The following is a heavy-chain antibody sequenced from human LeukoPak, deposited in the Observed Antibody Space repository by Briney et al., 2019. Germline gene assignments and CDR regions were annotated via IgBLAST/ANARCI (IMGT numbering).Heavy chain of an antibody. CDR2: IKSKTDGGTT. J-gene: IGHJ4*02. V-gene: IGHV3-15*01. CDR3: TTTTVTTELDY. D-gene: IGHD4-17*01. CDR1: GFPFNDAW. Sequence: GGSLRLSCAASGFPFNDAWMSWVRQAPGKGLEWVGRIKSKTDGGTTDYAAPVKGGFTISRDDSKNTLYLQMNSLKTEDTAVYYCTTTTVTTELDYWGQGTLVTVSS.